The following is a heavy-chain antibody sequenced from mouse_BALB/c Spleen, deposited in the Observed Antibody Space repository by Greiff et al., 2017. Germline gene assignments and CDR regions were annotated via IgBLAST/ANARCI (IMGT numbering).Heavy chain of an antibody. CDR3: ARRDDGSYEGFAY. CDR1: GYTFTSYW. J-gene: IGHJ3*01. V-gene: IGHV1-61*01. Sequence: QVQLQQPGAELVRPGASVKLSCKASGYTFTSYWMNWVKQRPGQGLEWIGMIDPSDGETHYNQMFKDKATLTVDNSSNTAYMQLSNLTSEDSAVYYGARRDDGSYEGFAYWGQGTLVTVA. D-gene: IGHD2-3*01. CDR2: IDPSDGET.